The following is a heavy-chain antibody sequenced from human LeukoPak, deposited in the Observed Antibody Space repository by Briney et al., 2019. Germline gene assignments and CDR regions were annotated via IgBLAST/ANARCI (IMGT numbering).Heavy chain of an antibody. V-gene: IGHV1-69*13. CDR3: AFYNNDEHLDY. J-gene: IGHJ4*02. D-gene: IGHD4-11*01. CDR2: IIPIFGTA. CDR1: GGSFHRYG. Sequence: ASVKVSCKASGGSFHRYGINWVRQAPRQGLERMGGIIPIFGTAKYAQKFLGRVTIIADDSTSTAYMELSGLRSQDTAVFYCAFYNNDEHLDYWGQGTLVTVSS.